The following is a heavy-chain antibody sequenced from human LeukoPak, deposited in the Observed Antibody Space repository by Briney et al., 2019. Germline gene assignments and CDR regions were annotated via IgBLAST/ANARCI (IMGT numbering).Heavy chain of an antibody. Sequence: SETLSLTCTVSGDSISSNSHYWGWIRQPPGKGLEWIGTLYYSGSTYYSPSLDSRVTISVDTSKNQLSLRLTSLTAADTAVYYCARRARSGYNYGFDAFNIWGQGTMVTVSS. J-gene: IGHJ3*02. CDR1: GDSISSNSHY. CDR3: ARRARSGYNYGFDAFNI. V-gene: IGHV4-39*01. CDR2: LYYSGST. D-gene: IGHD5-18*01.